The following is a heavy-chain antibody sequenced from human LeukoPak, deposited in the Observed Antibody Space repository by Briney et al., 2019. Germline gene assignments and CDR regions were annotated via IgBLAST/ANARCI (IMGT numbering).Heavy chain of an antibody. J-gene: IGHJ4*02. D-gene: IGHD3-16*01. V-gene: IGHV3-64D*06. Sequence: GGSLRLSCSASGFTFSTYAMHWVRQAPGKGLEYVSALSSNGGSTYCADSVKGRFTISRDNSKNTLYLQMSSLRAEDTAVYYCGKVGGGFYDYWGQGTLVTVSS. CDR2: LSSNGGST. CDR1: GFTFSTYA. CDR3: GKVGGGFYDY.